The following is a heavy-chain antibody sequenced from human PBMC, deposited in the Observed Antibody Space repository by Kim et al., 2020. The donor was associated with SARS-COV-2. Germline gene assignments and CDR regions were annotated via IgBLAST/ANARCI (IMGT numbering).Heavy chain of an antibody. CDR3: ARHLSGGSYYAPFDY. V-gene: IGHV4-39*01. CDR2: IYYSGST. D-gene: IGHD1-26*01. Sequence: ETLSLTCTVSGGSLNSSSHYWGWIRQPPGKGLEYIGSIYYSGSTYYNPSLKSRLTISVDTSKNQFSLRLSSMTAADTAVYYCARHLSGGSYYAPFDYWGQGTLVTVSS. J-gene: IGHJ4*02. CDR1: GGSLNSSSHY.